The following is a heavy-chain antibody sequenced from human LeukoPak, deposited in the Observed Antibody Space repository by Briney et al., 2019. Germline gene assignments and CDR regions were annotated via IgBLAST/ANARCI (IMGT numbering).Heavy chain of an antibody. CDR1: GGSFSGYY. D-gene: IGHD3-10*01. V-gene: IGHV4-34*01. CDR2: INHSGST. CDR3: ARGTHYYGSGSYYRRTYNWFDP. J-gene: IGHJ5*02. Sequence: SETLSLTRAVYGGSFSGYYWSWIRQPPGKGLEWIGEINHSGSTNYNPSLKSRVTTSVDTSKNQFSLKLSSVTAADPAVYYCARGTHYYGSGSYYRRTYNWFDPWGQGTLVTVSS.